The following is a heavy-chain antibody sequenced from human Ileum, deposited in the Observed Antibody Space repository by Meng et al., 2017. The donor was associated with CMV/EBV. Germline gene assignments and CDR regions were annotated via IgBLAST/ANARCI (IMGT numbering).Heavy chain of an antibody. CDR1: GGTFTSYV. V-gene: IGHV1-69*10. CDR3: AREPLHDSSGYYFDY. J-gene: IGHJ4*02. CDR2: IMPLVSES. Sequence: SVKVSCKASGGTFTSYVIVWVRQAPGQGFEWMGDIMPLVSESNYAQKFKGRVTITADRSTTTAYMELSRLRSDDTAVYYCAREPLHDSSGYYFDYWGQGTLVTVSS. D-gene: IGHD3-22*01.